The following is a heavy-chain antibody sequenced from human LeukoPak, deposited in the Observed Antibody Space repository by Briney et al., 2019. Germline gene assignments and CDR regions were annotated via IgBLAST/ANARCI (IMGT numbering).Heavy chain of an antibody. CDR1: GGSISSSSYY. V-gene: IGHV4-39*07. J-gene: IGHJ6*03. CDR2: IYYSGST. D-gene: IGHD3-10*01. Sequence: SETLSLTCTVSGGSISSSSYYWGWIRQPPGKGLEWIGSIYYSGSTYYNPSLKSRVTISVDTSKNQFSLKLSSVTAADTAVYYCARTTKTPVRGVISYYYYYMDVWGKGTTVTVSS. CDR3: ARTTKTPVRGVISYYYYYMDV.